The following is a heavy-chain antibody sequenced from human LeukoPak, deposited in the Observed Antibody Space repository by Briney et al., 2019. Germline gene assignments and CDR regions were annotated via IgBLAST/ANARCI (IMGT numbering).Heavy chain of an antibody. CDR1: GFTFSNAS. V-gene: IGHV3-15*01. J-gene: IGHJ3*02. Sequence: GRTLRLSCAASGFTFSNASISWVPDAPGRGREWGGRITSKIDGGTTEYAGTVKGRYNISRDDSKSTLYLQMNSLKTEDTAVYWCSTCSVGAGYPRRTDAFDIWGQGTMVTVSS. CDR3: STCSVGAGYPRRTDAFDI. D-gene: IGHD2-15*01. CDR2: ITSKIDGGTT.